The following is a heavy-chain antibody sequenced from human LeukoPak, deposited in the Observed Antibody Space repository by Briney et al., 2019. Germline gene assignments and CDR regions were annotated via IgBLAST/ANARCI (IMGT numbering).Heavy chain of an antibody. CDR2: IIPILGIA. J-gene: IGHJ5*02. V-gene: IGHV1-69*04. CDR3: ARDPRDCSGGSCYMNWFDP. Sequence: GASVKVSCKASGGTFSSYAISWLRQAPGQGLEWMGSIIPILGIANYAQKFQGRVTITADKSTSTAYMELSSLRSEDTAVYYCARDPRDCSGGSCYMNWFDPWGLRTLVTVSS. CDR1: GGTFSSYA. D-gene: IGHD2-15*01.